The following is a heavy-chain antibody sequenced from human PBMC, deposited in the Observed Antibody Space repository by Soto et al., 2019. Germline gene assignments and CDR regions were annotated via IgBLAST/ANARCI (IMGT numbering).Heavy chain of an antibody. CDR3: AKDVAFNX. D-gene: IGHD2-15*01. CDR1: GFTFSSYG. J-gene: IGHJ4*02. V-gene: IGHV3-30*18. CDR2: ISYDGSNK. Sequence: TEVSLRLSFAASGFTFSSYGMHWVRQAPGKGLEWVAFISYDGSNKYYADSVKVRFTISIDNSKNTLYLKMKSLRAEDTAVYYCAKDVAFNXLGQGTRVTASX.